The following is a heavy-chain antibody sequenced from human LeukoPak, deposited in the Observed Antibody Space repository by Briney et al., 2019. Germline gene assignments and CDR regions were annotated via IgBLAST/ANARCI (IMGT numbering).Heavy chain of an antibody. CDR2: VYYSGRT. Sequence: SETLSLTCTVSRGSISSTSYYWGWVRHPPGKGLEWIGSVYYSGRTYYNPSLKSRVTISVDTSKRQFSLRLSSVTAADTAMFYCESLGRRGDSGWYVGDWYFDLWGRGTLVTVSS. CDR1: RGSISSTSYY. CDR3: ESLGRRGDSGWYVGDWYFDL. V-gene: IGHV4-39*01. D-gene: IGHD6-13*01. J-gene: IGHJ2*01.